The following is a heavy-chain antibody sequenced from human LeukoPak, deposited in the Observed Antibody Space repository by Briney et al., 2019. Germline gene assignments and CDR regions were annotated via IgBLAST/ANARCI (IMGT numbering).Heavy chain of an antibody. CDR3: ARRLAISVAYNHYAMDV. Sequence: GESLKISCKGSGYSFTSYWIGWVRQMPGKGLEWMGIIYPGDSDTRYSPSFQGQVTISADKSISTAYLQWSSLKASDTAMYYCARRLAISVAYNHYAMDVWGQGTTVTVSS. D-gene: IGHD1-14*01. V-gene: IGHV5-51*01. CDR2: IYPGDSDT. J-gene: IGHJ6*02. CDR1: GYSFTSYW.